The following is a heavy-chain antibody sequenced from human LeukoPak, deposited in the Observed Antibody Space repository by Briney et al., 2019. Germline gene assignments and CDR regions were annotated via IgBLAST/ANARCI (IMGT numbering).Heavy chain of an antibody. J-gene: IGHJ4*02. D-gene: IGHD6-19*01. CDR2: ISSSGSTI. CDR3: AKSPSRYSSGWYYFDY. CDR1: GFTFSDYY. V-gene: IGHV3-11*01. Sequence: NPGGSLRLSCAASGFTFSDYYMSWIRQAPGKGLEWVSYISSSGSTIYYADSVKGRFTISRDNAKNSLYLQMNSLRAEDTAVYYCAKSPSRYSSGWYYFDYWGQGTLVTVSS.